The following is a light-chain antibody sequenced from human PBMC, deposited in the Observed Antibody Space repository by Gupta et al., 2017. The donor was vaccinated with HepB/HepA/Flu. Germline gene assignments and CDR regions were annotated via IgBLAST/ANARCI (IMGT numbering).Light chain of an antibody. CDR2: EVS. Sequence: QSALTQPASVSGSPGQSITISCTGVSSDVGSYNLVSWYQQHPGKAPKLLMDEVSKRPSGVSNRVSGSKSGNTASLTISGHQAEDEADYYCCSYAGRGTEVFGTGTKVTVL. CDR1: SSDVGSYNL. J-gene: IGLJ1*01. V-gene: IGLV2-23*02. CDR3: CSYAGRGTEV.